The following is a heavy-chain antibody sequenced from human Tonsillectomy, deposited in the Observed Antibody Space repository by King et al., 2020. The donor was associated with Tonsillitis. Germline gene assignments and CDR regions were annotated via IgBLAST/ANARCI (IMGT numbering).Heavy chain of an antibody. CDR2: IIPMFGTT. V-gene: IGHV1-69*01. CDR3: ARQRLVATRRDFDY. D-gene: IGHD6-13*01. J-gene: IGHJ4*02. Sequence: VQLVQSGAEVKKPGSSVKVSCKASEDTFTNYFINWVRQAPGQGLEWMGGIIPMFGTTDYAQNFQGRVTFTADESTRTVYMELSSLRFEDTALYYCARQRLVATRRDFDYWGQGTLVTVSS. CDR1: EDTFTNYF.